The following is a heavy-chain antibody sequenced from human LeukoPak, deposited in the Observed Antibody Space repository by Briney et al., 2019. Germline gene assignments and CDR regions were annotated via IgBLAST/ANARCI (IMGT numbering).Heavy chain of an antibody. V-gene: IGHV1-69*13. J-gene: IGHJ4*02. CDR1: GGTFSSYA. D-gene: IGHD2-2*01. Sequence: SVKVSCKASGGTFSSYAISWVRQAPGQGLEWMGGIIPIFGTANYAQKFQGRVTITADESTSTAYMELSSLRSEDTAVYYCARGCSSTTCYRGGFDYWGQGTLVTVSS. CDR3: ARGCSSTTCYRGGFDY. CDR2: IIPIFGTA.